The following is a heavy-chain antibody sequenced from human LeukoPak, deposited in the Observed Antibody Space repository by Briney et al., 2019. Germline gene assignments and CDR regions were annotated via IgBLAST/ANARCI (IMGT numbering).Heavy chain of an antibody. CDR1: GFTFSSYG. Sequence: GGSLRLSCAASGFTFSSYGMHWVRQAPGKGLEWVAVISYDGSNKYYADSVKGRFTISRDNSKNTLYLQMNSLRAEDTAVYYCAKGVGYDLTYYYGMDVWGQGTTVTVSS. CDR3: AKGVGYDLTYYYGMDV. D-gene: IGHD5-12*01. J-gene: IGHJ6*02. V-gene: IGHV3-30*18. CDR2: ISYDGSNK.